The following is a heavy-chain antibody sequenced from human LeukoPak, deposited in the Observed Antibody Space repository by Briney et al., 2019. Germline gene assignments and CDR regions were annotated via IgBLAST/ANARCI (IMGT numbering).Heavy chain of an antibody. V-gene: IGHV3-48*01. D-gene: IGHD6-25*01. CDR2: IGTSSSTI. CDR1: GLTFSSYA. CDR3: ARFAAGGSYYYYMDV. Sequence: GGSLRLSCAASGLTFSSYAMSWFGQAPGKGRGWGSNIGTSSSTIYYADSVKGRFTISRDNAKNSLYLQMNSLRADDTAVYYCARFAAGGSYYYYMDVWGKGTTVTVSS. J-gene: IGHJ6*03.